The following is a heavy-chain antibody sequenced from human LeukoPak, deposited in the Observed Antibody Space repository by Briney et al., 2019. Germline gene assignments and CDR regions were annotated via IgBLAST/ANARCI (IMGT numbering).Heavy chain of an antibody. CDR1: GFTFSSYS. D-gene: IGHD3-22*01. Sequence: GGSLRLPCAASGFTFSSYSMNWVRQAPGKGLEWVSSISSSSSYIYYADSVKGRFTISRDNAKNSLYLQMNSLRAEDTAVYYCARDSGRHYYDSSGFPFDPWGQGTLVTVSS. CDR2: ISSSSSYI. J-gene: IGHJ5*02. V-gene: IGHV3-21*01. CDR3: ARDSGRHYYDSSGFPFDP.